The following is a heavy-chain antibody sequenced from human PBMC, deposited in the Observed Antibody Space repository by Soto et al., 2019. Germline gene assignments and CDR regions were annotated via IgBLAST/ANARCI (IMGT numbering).Heavy chain of an antibody. CDR1: GYVITNGYH. V-gene: IGHV4-38-2*01. CDR2: ISHSGDT. D-gene: IGHD2-2*01. Sequence: SETLSLTCAVSGYVITNGYHWGWIRPPPGKGLEWIGTISHSGDTYYNPSLKSRVTISIDTAKNHLSLILSSVTAADTATYYCTRIYCTTTSCFINGMDVWGQGTTVTVSS. CDR3: TRIYCTTTSCFINGMDV. J-gene: IGHJ6*02.